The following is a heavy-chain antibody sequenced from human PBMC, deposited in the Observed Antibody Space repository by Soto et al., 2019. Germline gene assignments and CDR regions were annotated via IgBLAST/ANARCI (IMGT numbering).Heavy chain of an antibody. Sequence: TSETLSLTCTVSGGSISSYYWSWIRQPPGKGLEWIGYIYYSGSTNYNPSLKSRVTISVDTSKNQFSLKLSSVTAADTAVYYCARDITIFGVGYFDYWGQGTLVTVSS. CDR3: ARDITIFGVGYFDY. J-gene: IGHJ4*02. CDR2: IYYSGST. CDR1: GGSISSYY. V-gene: IGHV4-59*01. D-gene: IGHD3-3*01.